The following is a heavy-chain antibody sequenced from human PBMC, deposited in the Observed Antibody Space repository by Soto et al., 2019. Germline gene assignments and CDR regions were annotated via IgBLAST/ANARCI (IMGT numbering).Heavy chain of an antibody. J-gene: IGHJ4*02. D-gene: IGHD3-16*01. Sequence: QVQLVQSGAEVKKPGSSLKVSCETSGGTYTIYTISWVRQAPGQGLQWMGRIVPTLRLTNYAQEFQGRLTITADTSTSTAHMELSSLTSEDAAVYYFTTEKYGTGRVGVYYGGQGTRVTVSS. CDR3: TTEKYGTGRVGVYY. CDR1: GGTYTIYT. CDR2: IVPTLRLT. V-gene: IGHV1-69*02.